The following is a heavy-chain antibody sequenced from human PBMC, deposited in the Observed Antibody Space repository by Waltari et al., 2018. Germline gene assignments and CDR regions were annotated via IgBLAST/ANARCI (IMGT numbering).Heavy chain of an antibody. CDR3: ARGETAVLDY. V-gene: IGHV3-53*01. Sequence: EVQLVESGGGLIQPGGSLRLSCAASGFNINYNYMTWVRQAPGKGLGWVSVIYSGGLTDYPLSMKGRVTISRYTYKNLVFLEMKSLRAEDTAVYYCARGETAVLDYWGHGTLVTVSS. D-gene: IGHD6-6*01. J-gene: IGHJ4*01. CDR1: GFNINYNY. CDR2: IYSGGLT.